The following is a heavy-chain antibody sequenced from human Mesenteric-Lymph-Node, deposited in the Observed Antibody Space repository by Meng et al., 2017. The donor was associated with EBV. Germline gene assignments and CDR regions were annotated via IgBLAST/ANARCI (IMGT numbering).Heavy chain of an antibody. Sequence: QVQLQESGPGLVKPSGTLSLTCTVSGVSITSNNWWTWVRQPPGKGLEWIGKIYHSGGTNYNPSLESRVTISVDKSTNQFSLRVSSVTAADTAVYYCARDRHFDPWGQGTLVTVSS. V-gene: IGHV4-4*02. CDR1: GVSITSNNW. CDR3: ARDRHFDP. CDR2: IYHSGGT. J-gene: IGHJ5*02.